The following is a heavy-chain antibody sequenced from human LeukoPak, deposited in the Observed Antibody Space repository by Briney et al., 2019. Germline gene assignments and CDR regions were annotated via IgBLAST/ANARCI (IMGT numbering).Heavy chain of an antibody. D-gene: IGHD1/OR15-1a*01. CDR2: INTDGSTT. CDR3: ARWSTTPDTEAGDY. Sequence: GGSLRLSCAASGFTFSNYWIHWVRQAPGKGLVWVSRINTDGSTTTYADSVKGRFSISRDNAKDTVYLQMNNLRAEDTAVYFCARWSTTPDTEAGDYWGQGTLVTVSS. V-gene: IGHV3-74*01. J-gene: IGHJ4*02. CDR1: GFTFSNYW.